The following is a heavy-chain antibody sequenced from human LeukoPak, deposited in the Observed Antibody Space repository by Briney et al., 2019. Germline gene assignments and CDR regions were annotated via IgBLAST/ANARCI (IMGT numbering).Heavy chain of an antibody. CDR3: ASPRITMSEYFQH. CDR2: LHYGGST. CDR1: GGSISSSSSY. V-gene: IGHV4-39*07. D-gene: IGHD3-10*02. Sequence: SETLSLTCTVSGGSISSSSSYWGWIRQPPGKGLEWIGSLHYGGSTYYNPSLRSRVTISVDTSKNQFSLKLSSVTAADTAAYYCASPRITMSEYFQHWGQGALVTVSS. J-gene: IGHJ1*01.